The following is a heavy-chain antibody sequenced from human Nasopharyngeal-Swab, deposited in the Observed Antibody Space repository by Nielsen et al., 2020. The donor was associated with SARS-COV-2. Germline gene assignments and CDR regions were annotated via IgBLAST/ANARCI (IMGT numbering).Heavy chain of an antibody. CDR3: ARYHYLDV. CDR1: GASVSDHY. J-gene: IGHJ6*03. V-gene: IGHV4-59*02. Sequence: GSLRLSCTVSGASVSDHYWSWVRQPPGKGLEWLGSFYSTETPDYNPSLNSRVVMSIDTSKNQLSLRLTSVTAADTAVYYCARYHYLDVWGKGTTVTVSS. CDR2: FYSTETP.